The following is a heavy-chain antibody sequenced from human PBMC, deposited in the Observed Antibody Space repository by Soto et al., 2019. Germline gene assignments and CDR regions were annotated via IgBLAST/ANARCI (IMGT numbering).Heavy chain of an antibody. Sequence: QVQLVESGGGVVQPGRSLRLSCAASGFTFSSDGMHWVRQAPGKGLEWVAVIWYDGSNKYYADSVKGRFTISRDNSKNTLYLQMNSLRAEDTAVYYCAREGYCGGDCYPYWGQGTLVTVSS. CDR1: GFTFSSDG. CDR2: IWYDGSNK. CDR3: AREGYCGGDCYPY. D-gene: IGHD2-21*01. V-gene: IGHV3-33*01. J-gene: IGHJ4*02.